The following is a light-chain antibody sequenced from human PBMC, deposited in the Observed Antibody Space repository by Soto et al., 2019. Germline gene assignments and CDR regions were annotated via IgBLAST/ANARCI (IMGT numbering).Light chain of an antibody. CDR1: QGINNW. CDR3: QQYYSYPIT. J-gene: IGKJ5*01. Sequence: DIQMTQSPSSVSASEGDRVTITCRASQGINNWLAWYQQKPGKAPKLLIYAASSLQSGVPSRFSGSGSGTDFTLTISCLQSEDFATYYCQQYYSYPITFGQGTRLEIK. CDR2: AAS. V-gene: IGKV1-12*01.